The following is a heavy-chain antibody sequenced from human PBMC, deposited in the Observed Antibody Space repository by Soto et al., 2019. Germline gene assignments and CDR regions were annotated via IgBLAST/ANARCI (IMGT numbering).Heavy chain of an antibody. CDR3: ARAPIQVSVTLHENYFDS. V-gene: IGHV1-69*01. J-gene: IGHJ4*02. D-gene: IGHD2-21*02. Sequence: QLHLVQSGAEVKKPGSSLKVSCKASGGTFSNSGISWVRQAPGQGLEWMGGIIPIFDTTNYAQKLQGRITIIADESTNKVYMELRNLSSADTGVYYCARAPIQVSVTLHENYFDSWGQGTLVTVSS. CDR1: GGTFSNSG. CDR2: IIPIFDTT.